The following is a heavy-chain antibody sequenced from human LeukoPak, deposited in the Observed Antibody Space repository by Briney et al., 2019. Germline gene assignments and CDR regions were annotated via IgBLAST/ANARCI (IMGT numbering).Heavy chain of an antibody. Sequence: SETLSLTRAVYGGSFSGYYWSWIRQPPGKGLEWIGEINHSGSTNYNPSLKSRVTISVDTSKNQFSLKLSSVTAADTAVYYCARGTMVRGLNWFDPWGQGTLVTVSS. CDR1: GGSFSGYY. CDR2: INHSGST. J-gene: IGHJ5*02. V-gene: IGHV4-34*01. D-gene: IGHD3-10*01. CDR3: ARGTMVRGLNWFDP.